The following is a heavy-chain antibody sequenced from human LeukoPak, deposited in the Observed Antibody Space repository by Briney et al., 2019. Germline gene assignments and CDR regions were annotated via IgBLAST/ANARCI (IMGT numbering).Heavy chain of an antibody. CDR2: MNPNSGNT. CDR1: GYTFASYD. Sequence: ASVKVSCKASGYTFASYDINWVRQATGQGLEWMGWMNPNSGNTGYAQKFQGRVTMTRNTSISTAYMELSSLRSEDTAVYYCARAKPAQLLFDYWGQGTLVTVSS. V-gene: IGHV1-8*01. J-gene: IGHJ4*02. CDR3: ARAKPAQLLFDY. D-gene: IGHD5-18*01.